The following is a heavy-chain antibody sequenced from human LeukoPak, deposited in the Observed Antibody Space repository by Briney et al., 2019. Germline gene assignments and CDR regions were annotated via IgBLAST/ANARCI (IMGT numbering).Heavy chain of an antibody. CDR1: GGSISSGGSY. CDR3: ARVGHSGYDYFDY. V-gene: IGHV4-31*03. D-gene: IGHD5-12*01. CDR2: IYYSGST. Sequence: SQTLSLTCTVSGGSISSGGSYWSWIRQHPGKGLEWIGYIYYSGSTYYNPSLKSRVTISVDTSKNQFSLKLSSVTAADTAVYYCARVGHSGYDYFDYWGQGTLVTVSS. J-gene: IGHJ4*02.